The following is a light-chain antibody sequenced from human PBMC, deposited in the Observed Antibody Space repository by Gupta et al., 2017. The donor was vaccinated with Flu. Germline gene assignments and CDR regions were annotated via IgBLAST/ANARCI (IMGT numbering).Light chain of an antibody. J-gene: IGKJ2*01. CDR1: ERVSSN. V-gene: IGKV3-15*01. CDR3: QHYRHWPL. CDR2: GAS. Sequence: CPATLSVFPGERVTLSCRASERVSSNLAWYQRKPGQPPRLLIYGASNRAAGVPARFSGSGSGTDFTLTISSLQSEDSAIYDCQHYRHWPLFGQGTRLEVK.